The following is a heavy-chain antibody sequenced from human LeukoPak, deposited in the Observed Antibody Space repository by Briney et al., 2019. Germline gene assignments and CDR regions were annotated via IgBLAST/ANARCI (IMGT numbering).Heavy chain of an antibody. CDR1: GGSISSYY. CDR3: AREALTIFGVVIGADY. CDR2: IYTSGST. J-gene: IGHJ4*02. V-gene: IGHV4-4*07. Sequence: SETLSLTCTVSGGSISSYYWSWIRQPAGKGLEWIGRIYTSGSTNYNPSLKSRVTMSVDTSKNQFSLKLSSVTAAGTAVYYCAREALTIFGVVIGADYWGQGTLVTVSS. D-gene: IGHD3-3*01.